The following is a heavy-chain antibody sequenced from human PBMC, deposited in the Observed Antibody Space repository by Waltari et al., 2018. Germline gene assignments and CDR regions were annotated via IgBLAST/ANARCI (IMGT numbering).Heavy chain of an antibody. Sequence: QVQLQESGPGLVKPSETLSLTCTVSGGSISSYYSSWIRQPPGKGLEWIGYIYYSGSTNYNPSLKSRVTISVDTSKNQFSLKLSSVTAADTAVYYCARGGSRSHYYYMDVWGKGTTVTISS. V-gene: IGHV4-59*01. CDR2: IYYSGST. D-gene: IGHD3-16*01. J-gene: IGHJ6*03. CDR3: ARGGSRSHYYYMDV. CDR1: GGSISSYY.